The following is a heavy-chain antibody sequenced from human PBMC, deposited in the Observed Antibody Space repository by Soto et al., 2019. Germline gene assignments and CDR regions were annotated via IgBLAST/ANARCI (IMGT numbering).Heavy chain of an antibody. J-gene: IGHJ4*02. Sequence: GGSLRVSCAASGFIFSSYAMSWGRQAPGKGLEWVSTISGSRGSAYYTDSVRGRFTISRDNSKHTLYLQMSSLRAEDTAIYYCAKDMIAAAGTPSYYFDYWGQGP. CDR2: ISGSRGSA. D-gene: IGHD6-13*01. CDR3: AKDMIAAAGTPSYYFDY. V-gene: IGHV3-23*01. CDR1: GFIFSSYA.